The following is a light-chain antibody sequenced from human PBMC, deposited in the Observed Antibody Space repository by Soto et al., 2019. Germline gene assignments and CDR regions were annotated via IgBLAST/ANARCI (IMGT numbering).Light chain of an antibody. J-gene: IGKJ5*01. Sequence: ELVLKQSPATLSLSPGERVTLXXRARQSVSSYLAWYQQKPGQAPRLXXYDSPNRATGIPARFSGSGSGTDFTLTISSLEPEDFAVYYCQQRSNWPPITFGQGTRLDIK. V-gene: IGKV3-11*01. CDR1: QSVSSY. CDR3: QQRSNWPPIT. CDR2: DSP.